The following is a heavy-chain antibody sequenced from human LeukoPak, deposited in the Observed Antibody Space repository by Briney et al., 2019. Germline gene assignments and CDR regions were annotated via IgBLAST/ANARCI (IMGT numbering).Heavy chain of an antibody. CDR2: INPNSGGT. J-gene: IGHJ5*02. CDR1: GYTFTGYY. V-gene: IGHV1-2*02. Sequence: GASVKVSCKASGYTFTGYYMHWVRQAPGQGLEWMGWINPNSGGTNYAQKFQGRVTMTRDTSISTAYMELSRLRSDDTAVYYCARTPTDCSSTSCRKNWFDPWGQGTLVTVSS. CDR3: ARTPTDCSSTSCRKNWFDP. D-gene: IGHD2-2*01.